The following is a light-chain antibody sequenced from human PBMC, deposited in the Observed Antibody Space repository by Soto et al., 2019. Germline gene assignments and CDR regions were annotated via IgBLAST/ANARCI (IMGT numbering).Light chain of an antibody. V-gene: IGKV3-20*01. CDR1: QSVSSIY. CDR3: QQYGSSPLYT. Sequence: EIVLTQSPGTLSLSPGERATLSCMASQSVSSIYLAWYQQKPGQAPRLLIYGASSRATGIPDRFSGSGSGTDFTLTISRLEPEEFAVYYCQQYGSSPLYTFGQGTKLEIK. CDR2: GAS. J-gene: IGKJ2*01.